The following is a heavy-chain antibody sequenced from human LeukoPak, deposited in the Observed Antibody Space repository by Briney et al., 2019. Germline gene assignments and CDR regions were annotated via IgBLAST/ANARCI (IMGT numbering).Heavy chain of an antibody. J-gene: IGHJ4*02. CDR2: IYHSGST. CDR1: GYSISSGYY. CDR3: ATHHGNSSSPDY. D-gene: IGHD6-6*01. V-gene: IGHV4-38-2*01. Sequence: PSETLSLTCAVSGYSISSGYYWGWIRQPPGKGLEWIGSIYHSGSTYYNPSLKSRVTISVDTSKDQFSLKLSSVTAADTAVYYYATHHGNSSSPDYWGQGTLVTVSS.